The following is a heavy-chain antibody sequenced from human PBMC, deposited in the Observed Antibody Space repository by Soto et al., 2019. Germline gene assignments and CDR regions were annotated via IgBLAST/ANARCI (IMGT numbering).Heavy chain of an antibody. CDR1: GGXXSXXX. CDR3: ARDLPYGSGSHDAFDI. J-gene: IGHJ3*02. Sequence: QVQLVQSGAEVXXXXXXXXXSCKASGGXXSXXXXXWVRQXXXXXXXXXGGIIPIFGTANYAQKFQGRVTITADESTSTAYMELSSLRSEDTAVYYCARDLPYGSGSHDAFDIWGQGTMVTVSS. V-gene: IGHV1-69*01. D-gene: IGHD3-10*01. CDR2: IIPIFGTA.